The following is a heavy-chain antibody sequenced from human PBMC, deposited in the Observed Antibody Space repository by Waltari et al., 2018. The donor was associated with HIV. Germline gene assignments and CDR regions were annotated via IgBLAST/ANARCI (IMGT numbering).Heavy chain of an antibody. J-gene: IGHJ3*01. V-gene: IGHV3-21*01. D-gene: IGHD4-17*01. CDR1: GFTFSSYI. Sequence: LVESGGGLVTPGGSLRVSCAASGFTFSSYIMKWVRQAPGKGLDVISSISIHSNYRYYADSGKGRSTISRDSARNSLYLQMNILRAEDTTVYYCARASKMTTVTNDAFDLWGQGTMITVSS. CDR3: ARASKMTTVTNDAFDL. CDR2: ISIHSNYR.